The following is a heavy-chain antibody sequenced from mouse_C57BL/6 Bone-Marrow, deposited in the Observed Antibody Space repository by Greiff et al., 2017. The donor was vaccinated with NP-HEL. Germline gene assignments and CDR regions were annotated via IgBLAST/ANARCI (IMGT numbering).Heavy chain of an antibody. CDR3: ARRGITRSCGDY. D-gene: IGHD2-4*01. Sequence: DVKLVESGGGLVKPGGSLKLSCAASGFTFSDYGMHWVRQAPEKGLEWVAYISSGSSTIYYADTVKGRFTISRDNAKNTLFLQMTSLRSEDTAMYECARRGITRSCGDYEGWGTTLTVTA. CDR2: ISSGSSTI. V-gene: IGHV5-17*01. J-gene: IGHJ2*01. CDR1: GFTFSDYG.